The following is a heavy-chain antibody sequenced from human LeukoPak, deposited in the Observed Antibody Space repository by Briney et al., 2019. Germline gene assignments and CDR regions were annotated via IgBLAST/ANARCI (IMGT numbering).Heavy chain of an antibody. V-gene: IGHV3-53*01. CDR3: ANPYGDYGYFDY. J-gene: IGHJ4*02. Sequence: RPGGSLRLSCAASGFTVSSNYMSWVRQAPGKGLEWVSVIYSGGSTYYAGSVKGRFTISRDNSKNTLYLQMNSLRAEDTAVYYCANPYGDYGYFDYWGQGTLVTVSS. D-gene: IGHD4-17*01. CDR2: IYSGGST. CDR1: GFTVSSNY.